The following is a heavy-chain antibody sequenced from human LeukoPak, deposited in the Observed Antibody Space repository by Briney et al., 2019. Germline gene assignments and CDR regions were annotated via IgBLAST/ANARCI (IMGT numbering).Heavy chain of an antibody. D-gene: IGHD3-22*01. CDR2: IYYSGST. CDR3: ARDSSGYRRGSFDY. CDR1: GGSISSYY. V-gene: IGHV4-59*01. Sequence: SETLSLTCTVSGGSISSYYWSWIRQPPGKGLEWIGYIYYSGSTNYNPSLKSRVTISVDTSNNQFSLKLTSVTGADTAVYYCARDSSGYRRGSFDYWGQGTLVTVSS. J-gene: IGHJ4*02.